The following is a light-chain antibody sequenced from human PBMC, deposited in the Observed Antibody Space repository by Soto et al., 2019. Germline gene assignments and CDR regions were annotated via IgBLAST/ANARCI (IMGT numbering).Light chain of an antibody. Sequence: QSVLTQPASVSGSPGQSITISCTGSSSDIGAYNYVSWYQQQPGKAPKLMIYEVTYRPSGFSDRFSGSKYVNTAYLTISGLQAEDEADYYCSSYTTGSARVFGTGTKVTVL. J-gene: IGLJ1*01. CDR3: SSYTTGSARV. V-gene: IGLV2-14*01. CDR2: EVT. CDR1: SSDIGAYNY.